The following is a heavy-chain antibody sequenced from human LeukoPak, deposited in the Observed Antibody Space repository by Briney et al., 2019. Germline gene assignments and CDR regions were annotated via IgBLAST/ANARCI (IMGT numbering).Heavy chain of an antibody. J-gene: IGHJ5*02. CDR2: INSDGSST. V-gene: IGHV3-74*01. CDR3: ARDKYDSSGLQFDP. Sequence: PGGSLRLSCAASGLSFSTYWMHWVRQAPGKGLVWVSRINSDGSSTTYADSVRGRFTISRDNAKNTLYLQMNSLRAEDTAVYYCARDKYDSSGLQFDPWGQGTLVTVSS. D-gene: IGHD3-22*01. CDR1: GLSFSTYW.